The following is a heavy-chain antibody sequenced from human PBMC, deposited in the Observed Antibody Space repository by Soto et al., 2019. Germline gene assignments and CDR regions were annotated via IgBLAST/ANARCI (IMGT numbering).Heavy chain of an antibody. CDR3: ARHDHDILQRLNWFAP. Sequence: PSETLSLTCTVSGVSTSSGSNYWGWIRQPPGKGLEWIGSVYYNGNTYYNLSLKSRVTISVDTSNNQFSLRLISVSAADTAVYYCARHDHDILQRLNWFAPWGQGILVTVSS. CDR1: GVSTSSGSNY. D-gene: IGHD3-9*01. J-gene: IGHJ5*02. CDR2: VYYNGNT. V-gene: IGHV4-39*01.